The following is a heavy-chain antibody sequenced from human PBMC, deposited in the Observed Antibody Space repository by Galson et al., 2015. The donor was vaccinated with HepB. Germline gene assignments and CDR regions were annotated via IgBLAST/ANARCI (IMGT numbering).Heavy chain of an antibody. CDR2: ISYDGSHK. CDR1: GFTFSSYA. V-gene: IGHV3-30-3*01. Sequence: SLRLSCAASGFTFSSYAMHWVRQAPGKGLEWVAVISYDGSHKYYADSVKGRFTISRDNSKNTLYLQMNSLRAEDTAVYYCARDRGPTVVKRIDYWGQGTLVTVSS. CDR3: ARDRGPTVVKRIDY. J-gene: IGHJ4*02. D-gene: IGHD4-23*01.